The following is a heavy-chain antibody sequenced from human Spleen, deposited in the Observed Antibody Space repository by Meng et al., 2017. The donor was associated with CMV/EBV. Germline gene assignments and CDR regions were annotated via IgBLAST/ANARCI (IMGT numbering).Heavy chain of an antibody. D-gene: IGHD7-27*01. Sequence: ASVKVSCKASGNIFTNYYMHWVRQAPGQGLEWMGVINPSSTSTSYAQRFQGRVTMTRDTSTSTVYMELSSLRPEDTAIYYCTRAHANWGLIKNGFDIWGQGTMVTVSS. CDR3: TRAHANWGLIKNGFDI. V-gene: IGHV1-46*01. J-gene: IGHJ3*02. CDR1: GNIFTNYY. CDR2: INPSSTST.